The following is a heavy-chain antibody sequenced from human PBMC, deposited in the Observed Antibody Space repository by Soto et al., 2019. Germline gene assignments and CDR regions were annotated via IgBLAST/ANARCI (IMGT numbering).Heavy chain of an antibody. J-gene: IGHJ3*02. V-gene: IGHV3-13*01. Sequence: EVQLVESGGGLVQPGESLRLSCAASGFTFSNYAMHWVRQVTGKGLEWVSTISTAADTYYAGSVKGRFTISRENAKNSLYLQMNSLRAGDTAVYYCARGGYCGGAPCYWNAFDMWGQGTMVTVSS. CDR1: GFTFSNYA. CDR2: ISTAADT. D-gene: IGHD2-21*01. CDR3: ARGGYCGGAPCYWNAFDM.